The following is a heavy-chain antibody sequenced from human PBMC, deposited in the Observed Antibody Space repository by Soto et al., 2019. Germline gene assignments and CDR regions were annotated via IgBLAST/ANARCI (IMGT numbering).Heavy chain of an antibody. CDR1: GDSVSSNSAA. V-gene: IGHV6-1*01. CDR3: ARILRYSSFLSVKVAYGMDV. Sequence: SRTLALPCAISGDSVSSNSAAWNWIRQSPSRGLEWLGRTHYRCKWYNDYAVSVRSRITIKPDTSKNQFSLQLNSVAPEDTAVYYCARILRYSSFLSVKVAYGMDVWGQGTTVTVSS. J-gene: IGHJ6*02. D-gene: IGHD6-6*01. CDR2: THYRCKWYN.